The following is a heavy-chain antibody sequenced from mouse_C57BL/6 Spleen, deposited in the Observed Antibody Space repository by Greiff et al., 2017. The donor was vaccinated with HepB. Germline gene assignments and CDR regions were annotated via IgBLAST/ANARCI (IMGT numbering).Heavy chain of an antibody. CDR1: EYEFPSHD. D-gene: IGHD2-3*01. CDR2: INSDGGST. J-gene: IGHJ3*01. Sequence: EVKVVESGGGLVQPGESLKLSCESNEYEFPSHDMSWVRKTPEKRLELVAAINSDGGSTYYPDTMERRFIISRDNTKKTLYLQMSSLRSEDTALYYCARTSLDGYWFAYWGQGTLVTVSA. CDR3: ARTSLDGYWFAY. V-gene: IGHV5-2*01.